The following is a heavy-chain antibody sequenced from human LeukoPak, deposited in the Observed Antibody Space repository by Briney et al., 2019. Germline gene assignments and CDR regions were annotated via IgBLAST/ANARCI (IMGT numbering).Heavy chain of an antibody. V-gene: IGHV3-53*01. D-gene: IGHD6-13*01. Sequence: GGSLRLSCAASGFTVSSNYMSWVRQAPGKGLEWVSVIYSGGSTYYADSVKGRFTISRDNSKNTLYLQMNSLRAENTAVYYCARNGYSSSWYRNWGQGTLVTVSS. CDR1: GFTVSSNY. J-gene: IGHJ4*02. CDR2: IYSGGST. CDR3: ARNGYSSSWYRN.